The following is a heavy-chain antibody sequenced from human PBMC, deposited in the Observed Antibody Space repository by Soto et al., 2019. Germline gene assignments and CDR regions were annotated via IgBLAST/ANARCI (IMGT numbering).Heavy chain of an antibody. CDR1: GGSFSGYY. D-gene: IGHD1-26*01. CDR3: ARGRNLGGTYLDY. V-gene: IGHV4-34*01. CDR2: INRSGRT. Sequence: QVQLQQWGAGLLKPSATLSLTCAVYGGSFSGYYWTWILQPPGKGLKWLGEINRSGRTNYKPSLNSRGAISVATSKSHFSLKLSSVTTADTAVYYCARGRNLGGTYLDYWGQGTLVTVSS. J-gene: IGHJ4*02.